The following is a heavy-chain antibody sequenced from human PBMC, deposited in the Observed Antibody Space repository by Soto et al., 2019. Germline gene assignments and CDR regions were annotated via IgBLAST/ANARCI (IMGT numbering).Heavy chain of an antibody. CDR2: VSSSGSTI. Sequence: QVQLVESGGGLVKPGGSLRLSCAASGFTFSDYYMNWIRQAPGKGLEWVSYVSSSGSTIYYADSVKGRFTISRDNAKNSLYLQMNSLRAEDTAVYYCARGPYDYVWGSNPPHFDYWGQGTLVTVSS. J-gene: IGHJ4*02. V-gene: IGHV3-11*01. D-gene: IGHD3-16*02. CDR1: GFTFSDYY. CDR3: ARGPYDYVWGSNPPHFDY.